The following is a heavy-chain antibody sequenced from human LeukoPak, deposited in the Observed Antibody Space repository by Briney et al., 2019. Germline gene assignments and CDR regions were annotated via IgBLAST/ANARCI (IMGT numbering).Heavy chain of an antibody. J-gene: IGHJ4*02. CDR1: GFTFSSYW. CDR2: IKQDGSEK. CDR3: ARDESYGGKDHFDY. D-gene: IGHD4-23*01. V-gene: IGHV3-7*01. Sequence: GGSLRLSCAASGFTFSSYWMSWVRQAPGKGLEWVANIKQDGSEKYYVDSVKGRFTISRDNAKNSLYLQMNSLRAEDTAVYYCARDESYGGKDHFDYWGQGTLVTVSS.